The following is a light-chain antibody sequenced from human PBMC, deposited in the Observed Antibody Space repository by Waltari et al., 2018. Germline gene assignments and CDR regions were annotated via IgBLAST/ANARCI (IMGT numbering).Light chain of an antibody. CDR2: DIT. CDR1: SSDVGDYNF. V-gene: IGLV2-11*01. CDR3: CSYVGSHTNWV. J-gene: IGLJ3*02. Sequence: QSALTQPRSVSGSPGPSVTISCTGISSDVGDYNFVSWYQHHPGKAPKLIIHDITQRPSGVPARFSGSKSGNTASLTISGLQAEDEADYYCCSYVGSHTNWVFGGGTKLTVL.